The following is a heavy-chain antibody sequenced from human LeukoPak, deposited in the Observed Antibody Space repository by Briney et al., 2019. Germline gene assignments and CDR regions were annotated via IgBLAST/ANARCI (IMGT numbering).Heavy chain of an antibody. CDR3: AAAYSSSWYSPNLFDP. CDR1: GYTFTSYG. J-gene: IGHJ5*02. V-gene: IGHV1-18*01. Sequence: ASVKVSCRASGYTFTSYGISWLRQAPGQGLEWMGWISAYNGNTNYAQKLQGRVTMTTDTSTSTAYMELRSLRSDDTAVYYCAAAYSSSWYSPNLFDPWGQGTLVTVSS. D-gene: IGHD6-13*01. CDR2: ISAYNGNT.